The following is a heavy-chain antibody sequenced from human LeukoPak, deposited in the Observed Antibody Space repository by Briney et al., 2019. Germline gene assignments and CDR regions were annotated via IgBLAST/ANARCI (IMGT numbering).Heavy chain of an antibody. CDR2: INPSGGST. D-gene: IGHD2-2*01. J-gene: IGHJ4*02. CDR3: ARVGGYCSSTSCYFDY. CDR1: GYTFTSYY. Sequence: GASVKVSCKASGYTFTSYYMHWVRQAPGQGLEWMGIINPSGGSTSYAQKFQGRVTMTRDTSTSTVYMELSSLRSEDTAVYYCARVGGYCSSTSCYFDYWGQGTLVTVST. V-gene: IGHV1-46*01.